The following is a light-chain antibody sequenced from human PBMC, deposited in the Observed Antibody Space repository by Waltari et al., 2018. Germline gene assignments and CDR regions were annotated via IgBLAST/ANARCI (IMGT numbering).Light chain of an antibody. CDR1: QRISSY. CDR2: AAS. J-gene: IGKJ5*01. Sequence: DIQMTQSPSSLSASVGARVTITCRASQRISSYLNWYQQKPGKAPKLLTYAASSLQSGVPSRFSGSGSGTDFTLTISSLQPEDFATYYCQQSYSTSITFGQGTRLEIK. V-gene: IGKV1-39*01. CDR3: QQSYSTSIT.